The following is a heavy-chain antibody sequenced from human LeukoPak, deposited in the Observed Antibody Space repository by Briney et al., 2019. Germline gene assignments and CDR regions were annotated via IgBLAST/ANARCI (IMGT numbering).Heavy chain of an antibody. CDR2: VKYDGSTT. CDR3: ARDLDWLLFDY. V-gene: IGHV3-74*01. J-gene: IGHJ4*02. D-gene: IGHD3-9*01. CDR1: GLTFSAYW. Sequence: GGSLRLSCAASGLTFSAYWMHWVRQAPGKGLVWVSRVKYDGSTTTYADSVKGRFTISRDNAKNILYLQMNSLRVEDTAVYYCARDLDWLLFDYWGQGTLVTASS.